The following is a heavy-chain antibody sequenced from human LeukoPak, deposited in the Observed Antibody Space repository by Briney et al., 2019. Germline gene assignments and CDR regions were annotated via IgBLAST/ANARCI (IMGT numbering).Heavy chain of an antibody. CDR3: ARQNTWVFFDY. Sequence: GSLRLSCAASGFTFSSYTMNWVRQPPGKGLEWIGSIYYSGSTNYNPSLKSRVTISVDTSKNQFSLNLSSVTAADTAVYYCARQNTWVFFDYWGQGTLVTVSS. CDR1: GFTFSSYT. V-gene: IGHV4-39*01. D-gene: IGHD6-13*01. CDR2: IYYSGST. J-gene: IGHJ4*02.